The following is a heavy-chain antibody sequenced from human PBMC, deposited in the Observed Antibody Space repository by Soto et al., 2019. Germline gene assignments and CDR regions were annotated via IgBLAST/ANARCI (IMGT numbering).Heavy chain of an antibody. D-gene: IGHD6-13*01. Sequence: GGSLRLSSAASGFTFSSYGMNWVRQAPGKGLEWVSNISNSSSNIYYADSVKGRFTISRDNAKNSLYLQMNSLRAEDTAVYYCAKGIGNWFDPWGQGTLVTVSS. CDR1: GFTFSSYG. V-gene: IGHV3-48*04. CDR2: ISNSSSNI. CDR3: AKGIGNWFDP. J-gene: IGHJ5*02.